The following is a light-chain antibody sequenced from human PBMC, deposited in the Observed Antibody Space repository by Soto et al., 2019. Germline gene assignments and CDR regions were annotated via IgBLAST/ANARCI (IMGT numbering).Light chain of an antibody. CDR2: AAS. CDR1: QSISSY. Sequence: DIQMTQSPSSLSASVGDRVTITCRASQSISSYLNWYQQKPGKAPKLLIYAASSLQSGVPSSFTGSGSGTDFTLTISSLHPEDLAAYYCQQSYSTLTFGGGTKVEI. J-gene: IGKJ4*01. V-gene: IGKV1-39*01. CDR3: QQSYSTLT.